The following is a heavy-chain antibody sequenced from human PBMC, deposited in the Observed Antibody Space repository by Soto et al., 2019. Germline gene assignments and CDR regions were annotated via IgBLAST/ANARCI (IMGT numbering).Heavy chain of an antibody. CDR1: VFTFSSYG. Sequence: PGGSLRLSCAASVFTFSSYGMHWVRQAPGKGLEWVAVIWYDGSNKYYADSVKGRFTISRDNSKNTLYLQMNSLRAEDTAVYYCARGLHIDSYYYDSSGPDAFDIWGQGTMVTVSS. CDR2: IWYDGSNK. D-gene: IGHD3-22*01. J-gene: IGHJ3*02. CDR3: ARGLHIDSYYYDSSGPDAFDI. V-gene: IGHV3-33*01.